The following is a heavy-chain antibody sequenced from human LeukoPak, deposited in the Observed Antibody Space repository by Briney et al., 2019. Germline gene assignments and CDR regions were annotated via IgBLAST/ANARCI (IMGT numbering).Heavy chain of an antibody. CDR3: AKDLFVGAQDESSPIDH. Sequence: GGSLRLSCAASGFSFRSYGIHWVRHVPGKGLDWVAFSRYDGDNKYYADSVKGRFTISRDNFKNTLYLQMRSLRVEDTAVYYCAKDLFVGAQDESSPIDHWGQGTLVTVSS. CDR1: GFSFRSYG. D-gene: IGHD3-22*01. J-gene: IGHJ4*02. CDR2: SRYDGDNK. V-gene: IGHV3-30*02.